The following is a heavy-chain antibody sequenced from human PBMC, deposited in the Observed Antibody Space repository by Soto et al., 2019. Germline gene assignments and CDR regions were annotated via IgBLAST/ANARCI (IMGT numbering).Heavy chain of an antibody. CDR2: IYSGGST. V-gene: IGHV3-53*01. CDR3: ARTLSGSYFDY. D-gene: IGHD1-26*01. CDR1: GFTVSSNY. J-gene: IGHJ4*02. Sequence: AGGSLRLSCAASGFTVSSNYMSWVRQAPGKGLEWVSVIYSGGSTYYADSVKGRFTISRDNSKNTLYLQMNSLRAEDTAVYYCARTLSGSYFDYWGQGTLVTVSS.